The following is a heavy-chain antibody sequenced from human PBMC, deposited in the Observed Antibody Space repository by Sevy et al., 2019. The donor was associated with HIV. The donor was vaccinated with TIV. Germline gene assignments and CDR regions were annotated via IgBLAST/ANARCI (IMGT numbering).Heavy chain of an antibody. V-gene: IGHV3-48*03. Sequence: GSLRLSCAASGFRFSSYEMNWVRQAPGKGLEWVSSITSSGSNIYYSDSVKGRFTISRDNAKNSLYLQMNSLRAEDTALYYCTRDLPPSATIVPHFDYWGQGTLVTVSS. CDR2: ITSSGSNI. J-gene: IGHJ4*02. CDR3: TRDLPPSATIVPHFDY. CDR1: GFRFSSYE. D-gene: IGHD2-21*01.